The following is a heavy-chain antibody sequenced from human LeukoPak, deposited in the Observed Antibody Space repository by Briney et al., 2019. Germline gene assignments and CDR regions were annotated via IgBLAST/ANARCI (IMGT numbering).Heavy chain of an antibody. D-gene: IGHD3-10*01. V-gene: IGHV3-7*02. CDR2: LNQDGSER. CDR3: AKCGSGSNFDY. Sequence: GGSLRLSCAASGFTFSSYWMSSVRQTPGKGLEWVAHLNQDGSERYYVDSVKGRFTISRENAKSSLYLQMNSLRAEDTAVYYCAKCGSGSNFDYWGQGILVTVSS. J-gene: IGHJ4*02. CDR1: GFTFSSYW.